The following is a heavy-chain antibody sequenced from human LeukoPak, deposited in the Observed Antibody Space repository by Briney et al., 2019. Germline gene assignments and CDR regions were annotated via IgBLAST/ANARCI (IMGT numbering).Heavy chain of an antibody. CDR1: GCSFSSYW. J-gene: IGHJ4*02. CDR3: AAGVGWLIDY. CDR2: IEGDGSER. D-gene: IGHD6-19*01. Sequence: GVSLRLSCADSGCSFSSYWMSWVRQAPGKGLEWVANIEGDGSERNYMDSVKGRFTISRDNAKNSLHLQMNSLRAEDTAVYYCAAGVGWLIDYWGQGTLVTVSS. V-gene: IGHV3-7*03.